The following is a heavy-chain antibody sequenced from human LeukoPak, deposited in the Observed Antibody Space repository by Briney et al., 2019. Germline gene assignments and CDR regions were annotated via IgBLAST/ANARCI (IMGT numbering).Heavy chain of an antibody. Sequence: PGGSLRLSCAASGFTFSSYWMSWVRQAPGKGLEWVANIKQDGSEKYYVDSVKGRFTISRDNAKNSLYLQMNSLRAEDTAVYYCAREATEDYGSGSSDYWGQGTLVTVSS. V-gene: IGHV3-7*01. J-gene: IGHJ4*02. CDR3: AREATEDYGSGSSDY. CDR1: GFTFSSYW. CDR2: IKQDGSEK. D-gene: IGHD3-10*01.